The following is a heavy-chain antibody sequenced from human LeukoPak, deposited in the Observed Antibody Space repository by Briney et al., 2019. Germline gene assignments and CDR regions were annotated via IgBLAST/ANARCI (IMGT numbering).Heavy chain of an antibody. V-gene: IGHV5-51*01. CDR1: GYRFTNYW. CDR3: AVKPGYTGSWGTFDS. Sequence: SGESLKISCKASGYRFTNYWIGWVRQMAGKGLEWMGSIYPGDSDTRYSPSFQGQVTISADKSISTAYLQWSSLKASDTAMYYCAVKPGYTGSWGTFDSWGQGILVTVSS. CDR2: IYPGDSDT. D-gene: IGHD1-26*01. J-gene: IGHJ4*02.